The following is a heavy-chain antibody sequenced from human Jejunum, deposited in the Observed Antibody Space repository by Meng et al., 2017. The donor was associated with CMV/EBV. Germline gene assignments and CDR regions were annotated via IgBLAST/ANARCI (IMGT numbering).Heavy chain of an antibody. CDR2: ISSGSNTI. D-gene: IGHD3-16*01. CDR1: FTFSSYS. CDR3: ARGGRGNYYYYYGMDV. J-gene: IGHJ6*02. Sequence: FTFSSYSMNWVRQAPGKGLEWVSYISSGSNTIYYADSVKGRFTISRDNANNSLHLQMSSLRAEDTAVYYCARGGRGNYYYYYGMDVWGQGTTVTVSS. V-gene: IGHV3-48*04.